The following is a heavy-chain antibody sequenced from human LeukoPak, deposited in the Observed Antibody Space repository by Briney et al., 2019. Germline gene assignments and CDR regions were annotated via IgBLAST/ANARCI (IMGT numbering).Heavy chain of an antibody. CDR2: INHSGST. Sequence: SETLSLTCAVYGGSFSGYYWSWIRQPPGKGLEWXGEINHSGSTNYNPSLKSRVTISVDTSKNQFSLKLSSVTAADTAVYYCARVRQWLVGGPFDYWGQGTLVTVSS. D-gene: IGHD6-19*01. CDR1: GGSFSGYY. V-gene: IGHV4-34*01. J-gene: IGHJ4*02. CDR3: ARVRQWLVGGPFDY.